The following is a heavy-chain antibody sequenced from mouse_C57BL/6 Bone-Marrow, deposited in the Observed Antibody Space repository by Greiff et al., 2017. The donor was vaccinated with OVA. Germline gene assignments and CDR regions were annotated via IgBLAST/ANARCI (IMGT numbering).Heavy chain of an antibody. J-gene: IGHJ4*01. Sequence: VQLQQSGPVLVKPGASVKMSCKASGYTFTDYYMNLVKQSHGKSLEWIGVINPYNGGTSYNQKFKGKATLTVDKSSSTAYMELNSLTSEDSAVYYCARSAMDYWGQGTSVTVSS. CDR3: ARSAMDY. V-gene: IGHV1-19*01. CDR2: INPYNGGT. CDR1: GYTFTDYY.